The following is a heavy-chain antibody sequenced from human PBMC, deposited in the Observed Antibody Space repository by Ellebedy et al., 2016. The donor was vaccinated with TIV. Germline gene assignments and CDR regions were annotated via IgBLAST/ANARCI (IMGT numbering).Heavy chain of an antibody. Sequence: PGGSLRLSCAASGFTFSTYWMHWVRQAPGKGPMWVSRINTDGSSTGYADSVKGRFTISRDNAKNTLYLQMNGLRAEDTAVYYCAREVWYPASWGQGTLVTVSS. CDR2: INTDGSST. V-gene: IGHV3-74*01. D-gene: IGHD6-13*01. J-gene: IGHJ4*02. CDR1: GFTFSTYW. CDR3: AREVWYPAS.